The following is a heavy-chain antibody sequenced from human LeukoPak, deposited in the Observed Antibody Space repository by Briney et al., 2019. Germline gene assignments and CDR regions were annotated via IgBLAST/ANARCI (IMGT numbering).Heavy chain of an antibody. D-gene: IGHD2-8*01. J-gene: IGHJ4*02. CDR1: GGPISSGDYY. CDR2: IYYTGSS. Sequence: SETLSLTCTVSGGPISSGDYYWSWIRQPPGKGLEWIGYIYYTGSSYYNPSLKSRVTISVDTSKNQFSLKLSSVTAADTAVYYCARLKGYCTNGVCYTILFDYWGQGTLVTVSS. V-gene: IGHV4-30-4*01. CDR3: ARLKGYCTNGVCYTILFDY.